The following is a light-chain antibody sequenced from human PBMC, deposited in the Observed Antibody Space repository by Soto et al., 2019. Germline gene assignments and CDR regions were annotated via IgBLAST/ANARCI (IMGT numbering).Light chain of an antibody. Sequence: DIQMTQSPSTLSASVGDRVSITCRASESISSWLAWYQQKPGKAPKILINKASNLESGVPSRFSGSGSGTEFTLTISSLQPDDVATYYCQQYNTSPLTCGGGTKVETK. J-gene: IGKJ4*01. V-gene: IGKV1-5*03. CDR2: KAS. CDR3: QQYNTSPLT. CDR1: ESISSW.